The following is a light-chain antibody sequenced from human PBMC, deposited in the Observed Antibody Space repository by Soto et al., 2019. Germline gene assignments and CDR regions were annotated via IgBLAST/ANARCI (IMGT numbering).Light chain of an antibody. CDR2: DVA. Sequence: QPVLTQPASVSGSPGQSITISGTGSSSDVGRYNYVSWYQQHPGKAPKLILYDVANRPSGISDRFSGSKSGNTASLTISGLQAEDEADYCSSYTSSSTPYVFGTGTKLTVL. J-gene: IGLJ1*01. CDR3: SSYTSSSTPYV. V-gene: IGLV2-14*01. CDR1: SSDVGRYNY.